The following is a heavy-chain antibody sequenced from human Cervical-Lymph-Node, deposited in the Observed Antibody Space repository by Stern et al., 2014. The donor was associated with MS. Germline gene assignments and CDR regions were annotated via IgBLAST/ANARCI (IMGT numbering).Heavy chain of an antibody. CDR1: GGSISSGSYY. D-gene: IGHD4-17*01. CDR3: ARKTVTTGWYFDL. CDR2: IYTSGST. V-gene: IGHV4-61*02. J-gene: IGHJ2*01. Sequence: VQLVQSGPGLVKPSQTLSLTCTVSGGSISSGSYYWSWIRQPAGKGLEWIGRIYTSGSTNYNPSLNSRVTKSVDTSKNQFSLKLSSVTAADTAVYYCARKTVTTGWYFDLWGRGTLVTVSS.